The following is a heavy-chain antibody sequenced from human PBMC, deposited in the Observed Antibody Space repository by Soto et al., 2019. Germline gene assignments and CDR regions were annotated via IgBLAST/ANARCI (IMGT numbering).Heavy chain of an antibody. Sequence: PSETLSLTCAVYGGSFSGYYWSWIRQPPGKGLEWIGEINHSGSTNYNPSLKSRVTISVDTSKNQFSLKLSSVTAADTAVYYCARGQGMYYGSGSYKTWLDPWGQGTLVTVSS. V-gene: IGHV4-34*01. CDR2: INHSGST. CDR1: GGSFSGYY. D-gene: IGHD3-10*01. J-gene: IGHJ5*02. CDR3: ARGQGMYYGSGSYKTWLDP.